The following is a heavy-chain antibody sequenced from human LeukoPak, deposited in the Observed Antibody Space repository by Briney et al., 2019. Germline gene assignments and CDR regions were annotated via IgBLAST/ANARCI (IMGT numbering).Heavy chain of an antibody. CDR2: ISYAGSDK. Sequence: GGSLRHSCAATGFTFSTYAMHWVRQAQGQGLERVAVISYAGSDKFYPDSVKGRFTISRDNSKNTLYLQMNSLRPEDTALYYCSRGYNSGWYTVDCWGQGTLVAVSS. CDR3: SRGYNSGWYTVDC. CDR1: GFTFSTYA. D-gene: IGHD6-19*01. J-gene: IGHJ4*02. V-gene: IGHV3-30-3*01.